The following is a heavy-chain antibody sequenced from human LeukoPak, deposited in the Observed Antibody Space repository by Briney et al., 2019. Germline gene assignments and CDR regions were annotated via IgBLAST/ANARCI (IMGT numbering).Heavy chain of an antibody. CDR1: GGSISSYY. J-gene: IGHJ6*03. CDR3: ASTNKDIVVVPAAPHYYYYYYMDV. Sequence: PSETLSLTCTVSGGSISSYYWSWIRQPAGKGLEWIGRIYTSGSTNYNPSLKSRVTMSVDTCKNQFSLKLSSVTAADTAVYYCASTNKDIVVVPAAPHYYYYYYMDVWGKGTTVTVSS. CDR2: IYTSGST. D-gene: IGHD2-2*01. V-gene: IGHV4-4*07.